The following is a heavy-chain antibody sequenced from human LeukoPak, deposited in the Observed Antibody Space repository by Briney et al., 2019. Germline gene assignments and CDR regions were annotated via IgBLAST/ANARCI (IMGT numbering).Heavy chain of an antibody. CDR1: GYTFITYG. J-gene: IGHJ6*02. D-gene: IGHD3-10*01. CDR3: ARGGGFGDYFYYGMDV. Sequence: GAPVKVSCKSSGYTFITYGISWVRQAPGQGLEWMGWISAYDVNTKYSQKFQGRVTMTKDTSTSTAFMELRTLRYDDTAVYYCARGGGFGDYFYYGMDVWGQGTTVTVSS. V-gene: IGHV1-18*01. CDR2: ISAYDVNT.